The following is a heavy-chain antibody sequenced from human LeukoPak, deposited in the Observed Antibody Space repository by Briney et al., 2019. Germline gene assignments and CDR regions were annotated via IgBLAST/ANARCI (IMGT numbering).Heavy chain of an antibody. J-gene: IGHJ4*02. CDR1: GFTFSSYN. V-gene: IGHV3-21*01. CDR3: ARFSGGFDY. Sequence: GSLRLSCSASGFTFSSYNMNLVRPASGKGLEWVSSISSSSSYIYYADSVKGRFTISRDNAKNSLYLQMNSLRAEDTAVYYCARFSGGFDYWGQGTLVTVSS. D-gene: IGHD3-10*01. CDR2: ISSSSSYI.